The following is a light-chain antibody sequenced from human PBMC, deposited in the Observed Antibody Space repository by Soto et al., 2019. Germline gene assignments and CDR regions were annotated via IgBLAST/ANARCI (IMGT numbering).Light chain of an antibody. CDR2: YDS. Sequence: SYVLSQAPSVSVAPGKTARVTCGGNNIGSKSVHWYQQKPGQAPVLVIYYDSDRPSGIPERFSGYNSGNTATLTISRVEAGDEADYYCQVWDIGSGVAFGGGTKVTVL. J-gene: IGLJ2*01. CDR3: QVWDIGSGVA. V-gene: IGLV3-21*04. CDR1: NIGSKS.